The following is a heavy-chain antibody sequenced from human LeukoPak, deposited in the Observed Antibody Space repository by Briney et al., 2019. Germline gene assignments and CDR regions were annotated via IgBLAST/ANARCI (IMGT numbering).Heavy chain of an antibody. V-gene: IGHV4-61*02. CDR3: ARVPYSAYRSYYFDY. CDR2: IYTSGST. CDR1: GGSISSGSYY. D-gene: IGHD5-12*01. J-gene: IGHJ4*02. Sequence: SETLSLTCTVSGGSISSGSYYWSWIRQPAGKGLECIGRIYTSGSTNYNPSLKSRVTISLDTSKNQFSLKLSSVTAADTAVYYCARVPYSAYRSYYFDYWGQGSLVTVSS.